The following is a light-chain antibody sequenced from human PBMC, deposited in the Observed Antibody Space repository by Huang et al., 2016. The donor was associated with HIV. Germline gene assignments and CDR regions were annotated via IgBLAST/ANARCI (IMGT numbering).Light chain of an antibody. Sequence: EIVMTQSPATLSVSPGERATLSCRASQNVSSNLAWHQQKPGQAPRLLIYGASTRATGIPVRFSGSGSGTEFTLTISSLQSEDFEVYYCQQYHNWPTFGHGTKVEIK. J-gene: IGKJ1*01. CDR2: GAS. V-gene: IGKV3-15*01. CDR3: QQYHNWPT. CDR1: QNVSSN.